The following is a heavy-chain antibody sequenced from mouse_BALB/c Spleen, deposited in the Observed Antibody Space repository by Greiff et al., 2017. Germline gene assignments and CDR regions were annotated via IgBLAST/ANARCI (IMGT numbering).Heavy chain of an antibody. D-gene: IGHD2-1*01. CDR3: AKGNLDAMDY. J-gene: IGHJ4*01. CDR2: IWGDGST. V-gene: IGHV2-6-6*01. CDR1: GFSLTNSG. Sequence: VQRVESGPGLVAPSQSLSITCTVSGFSLTNSGVHWVRQSPGKGLEWLGVIWGDGSTNYNSAFKSRLSISKDNSKSQVFLKMNSLQTDDAARYYCAKGNLDAMDYWGQGTSVTVSS.